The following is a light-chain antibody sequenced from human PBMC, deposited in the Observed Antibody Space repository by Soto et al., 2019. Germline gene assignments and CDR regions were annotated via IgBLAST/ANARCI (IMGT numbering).Light chain of an antibody. CDR1: SSDLGGYDY. V-gene: IGLV2-8*01. J-gene: IGLJ2*01. CDR3: SSYAGSNHVV. CDR2: EVT. Sequence: QSALTQPPSASGSLGQSVTISCTGTSSDLGGYDYVSWYQQHPGKAPKLMIYEVTKRPSGVPDRFSGSKSGNMASLTVSGLQAEDEASYYCSSYAGSNHVVFGGGTKLTVL.